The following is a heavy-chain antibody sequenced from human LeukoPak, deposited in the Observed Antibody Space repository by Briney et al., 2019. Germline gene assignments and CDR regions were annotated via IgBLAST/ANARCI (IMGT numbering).Heavy chain of an antibody. CDR1: GGSIGSHY. V-gene: IGHV4-59*11. CDR3: ARDTNAFDI. J-gene: IGHJ3*02. Sequence: SDTLSLTCTVSGGSIGSHYWSWIRQPPGKGLEWIAYIHYSGSTNYTPSLKSRVTISVDTSKNQFYLKLNSVTAADTAVYYCARDTNAFDIWGQGTMVIVS. D-gene: IGHD1-26*01. CDR2: IHYSGST.